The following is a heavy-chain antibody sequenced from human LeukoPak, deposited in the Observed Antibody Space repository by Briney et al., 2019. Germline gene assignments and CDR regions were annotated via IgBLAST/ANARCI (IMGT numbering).Heavy chain of an antibody. J-gene: IGHJ3*02. CDR2: IKQDGSGK. Sequence: GGSLRLSCAASGFTFSSYWMSWVRQAPGKGLEWVANIKQDGSGKYYVDSVKGRFIISRDNSKNTLYLQMDSLRPEDTAVYYCARARIAVAGTGAFEIWGQGTMVTVSS. CDR3: ARARIAVAGTGAFEI. V-gene: IGHV3-7*03. CDR1: GFTFSSYW. D-gene: IGHD6-13*01.